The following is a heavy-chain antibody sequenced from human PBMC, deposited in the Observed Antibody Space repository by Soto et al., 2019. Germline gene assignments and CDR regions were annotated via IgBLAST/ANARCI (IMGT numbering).Heavy chain of an antibody. CDR2: IIPIFGTA. D-gene: IGHD5-12*01. CDR1: GGTFSIYA. J-gene: IGHJ4*02. V-gene: IGHV1-69*05. CDR3: ARGPSCGCFDF. Sequence: ASVKVSCKASGGTFSIYAISWVRQAPGQGLEWMGGIIPIFGTANYAQKFQGRVTNTTDASASTAYMELTSLTSDDTAVYYCARGPSCGCFDFWGQGTLVTVSS.